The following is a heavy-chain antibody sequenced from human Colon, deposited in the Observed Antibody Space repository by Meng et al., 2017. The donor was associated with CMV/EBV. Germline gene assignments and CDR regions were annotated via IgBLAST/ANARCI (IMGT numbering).Heavy chain of an antibody. D-gene: IGHD2-8*01. Sequence: SETLSLTCTVSGDSIRGFYWNWIRQSPGKGLEWIGYVYNSESTNYNPSLKSRVTISGDMSKNQISLRLTSVTAADTAVYFCARDPAGMVMHNARGYFDSWGQGTLVTVSS. CDR1: GDSIRGFY. V-gene: IGHV4-59*01. J-gene: IGHJ4*02. CDR3: ARDPAGMVMHNARGYFDS. CDR2: VYNSEST.